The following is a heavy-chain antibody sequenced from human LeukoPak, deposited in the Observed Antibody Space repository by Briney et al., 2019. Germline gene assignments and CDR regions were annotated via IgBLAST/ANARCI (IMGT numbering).Heavy chain of an antibody. CDR1: GGSFSGYY. J-gene: IGHJ4*02. D-gene: IGHD2-2*01. Sequence: PSETLSLTCAVYGGSFSGYYWSWIRQPPGKGLEWIGEINHSGSTNYNPSLKSRVTISVDTSKNQFSLKLSSVTAADTAVYYCARLGYCSSTSCYHIYDYWGQGTLVTVSS. V-gene: IGHV4-34*01. CDR3: ARLGYCSSTSCYHIYDY. CDR2: INHSGST.